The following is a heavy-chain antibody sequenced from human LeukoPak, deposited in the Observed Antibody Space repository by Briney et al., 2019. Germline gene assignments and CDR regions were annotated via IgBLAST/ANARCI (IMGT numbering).Heavy chain of an antibody. CDR1: GFTFSSYE. Sequence: PGGSLRLPCVASGFTFSSYELNWVRQAPGKGLEWVSYISSSGSTIYYAESVKGQFTISRDNTKNSLSLQMNSLRAEDTAVYYCARGFTGWVTSPIDYWGQGALVTVSS. CDR2: ISSSGSTI. D-gene: IGHD2-2*01. J-gene: IGHJ4*02. CDR3: ARGFTGWVTSPIDY. V-gene: IGHV3-48*03.